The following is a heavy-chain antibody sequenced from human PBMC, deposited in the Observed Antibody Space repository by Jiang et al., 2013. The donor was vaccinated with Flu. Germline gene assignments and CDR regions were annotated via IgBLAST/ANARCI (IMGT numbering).Heavy chain of an antibody. CDR2: ISYDGSNK. V-gene: IGHV3-30*18. CDR1: GFTFSSYG. Sequence: VQLLESGGGVVQPGRSLRLSCAASGFTFSSYGMHWVRQAPGKGLEWVAVISYDGSNKYYADSVKGRFTISRDNSKNTLYLQMNSLRAKDTAVYYCAKEQSLVEFDYWGQGTLVTVSS. D-gene: IGHD2-21*01. CDR3: AKEQSLVEFDY. J-gene: IGHJ4*02.